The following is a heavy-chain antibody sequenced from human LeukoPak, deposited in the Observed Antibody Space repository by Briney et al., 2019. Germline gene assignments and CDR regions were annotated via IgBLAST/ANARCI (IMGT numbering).Heavy chain of an antibody. CDR1: GFTFSSYW. CDR3: AREGVGDFFDY. CDR2: IKQDGSEK. J-gene: IGHJ4*02. V-gene: IGHV3-7*01. D-gene: IGHD3-10*01. Sequence: GGSLRLSCAASGFTFSSYWMSWVRQAPGKGLEWVANIKQDGSEKYYVDSVKGRFTIPRDNAKNSLYLQMNSLRAEDTAVYYCAREGVGDFFDYWGQGTLVTVSS.